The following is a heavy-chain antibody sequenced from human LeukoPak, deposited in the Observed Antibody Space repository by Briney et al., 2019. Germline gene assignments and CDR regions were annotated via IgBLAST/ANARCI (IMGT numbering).Heavy chain of an antibody. CDR1: GFTVSSNY. D-gene: IGHD3-3*01. CDR2: IYSGGST. V-gene: IGHV3-53*01. Sequence: GGSLRLSCAASGFTVSSNYMSWVRQAPGKGLEWVSVIYSGGSTYYADSVKGRFTISRDNSKNTLYLQMNSLRAEDTAVYYCASGGHGGQYDFWSGYRFLDPWGQGTLVTVSS. J-gene: IGHJ5*02. CDR3: ASGGHGGQYDFWSGYRFLDP.